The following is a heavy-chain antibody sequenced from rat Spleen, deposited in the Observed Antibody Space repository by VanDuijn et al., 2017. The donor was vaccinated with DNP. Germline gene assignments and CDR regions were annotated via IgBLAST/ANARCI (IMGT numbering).Heavy chain of an antibody. CDR3: TRGSSLPGYLDY. V-gene: IGHV5-46*01. J-gene: IGHJ2*01. CDR2: ISNTGDST. Sequence: EVQLVETGGGLVQPGRSLKLSCVASGFTFSSFPMAWVRQAPTKGLDWVATISNTGDSTYYRDSVKGRFTISRDNGESSLYLQMNSLWSEDTATYYCTRGSSLPGYLDYWGQGVLVTVSS. D-gene: IGHD1-4*01. CDR1: GFTFSSFP.